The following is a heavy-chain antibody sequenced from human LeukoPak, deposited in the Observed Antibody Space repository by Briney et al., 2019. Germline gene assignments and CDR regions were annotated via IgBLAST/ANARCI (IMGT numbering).Heavy chain of an antibody. CDR3: ARLVDFWSGCDV. V-gene: IGHV4-4*09. J-gene: IGHJ6*04. Sequence: PSETLSLTCTVSGGSISSYYWSWIRQPPGKGLEWIGYIYTSGSTNYNPSLKSRFTISVDTSKNQFSLKLSSVTAADTAVYYCARLVDFWSGCDVWGKGTTVTVSS. CDR1: GGSISSYY. D-gene: IGHD3-3*01. CDR2: IYTSGST.